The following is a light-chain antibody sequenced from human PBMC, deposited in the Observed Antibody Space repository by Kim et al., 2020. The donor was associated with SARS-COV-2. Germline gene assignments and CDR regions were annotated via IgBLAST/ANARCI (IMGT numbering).Light chain of an antibody. CDR3: QQYDNLPRT. Sequence: SASVGDRVTITCQASQDLRNYLNWYQQKPGKAPKLLIYDASNLETGVPSRFSGSGSGTDFTFTISSLQPEDIATYYCQQYDNLPRTFGQGTKLEI. J-gene: IGKJ2*02. V-gene: IGKV1-33*01. CDR2: DAS. CDR1: QDLRNY.